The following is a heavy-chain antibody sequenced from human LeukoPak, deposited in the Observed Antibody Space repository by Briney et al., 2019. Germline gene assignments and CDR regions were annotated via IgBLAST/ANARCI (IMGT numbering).Heavy chain of an antibody. Sequence: SETLSLTCSVSGGSISSLYWSWIRQPPGKGLEWIGYIYYTGGTNYNPSLKSRVTMFVDMSKNQFSLRLSSVTAADTAVYYCARHRTYSSSSPFDYWGQGTLVTVSS. J-gene: IGHJ4*02. CDR1: GGSISSLY. CDR2: IYYTGGT. D-gene: IGHD6-6*01. V-gene: IGHV4-59*08. CDR3: ARHRTYSSSSPFDY.